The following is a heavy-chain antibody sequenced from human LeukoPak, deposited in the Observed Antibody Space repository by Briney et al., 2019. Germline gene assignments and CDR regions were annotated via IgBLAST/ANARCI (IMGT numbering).Heavy chain of an antibody. D-gene: IGHD3-16*02. V-gene: IGHV1-8*01. J-gene: IGHJ3*02. Sequence: ASVKVSCKASGYTFTSYDINWVRQATGQGLEWMGWMNPNSGTTGYAQKFQGRVTMTRNTSISTAYMELSSLRSEDTAVYYCARAGRGITFGGVIVILHDAFDIWGQGTMVTVSS. CDR3: ARAGRGITFGGVIVILHDAFDI. CDR2: MNPNSGTT. CDR1: GYTFTSYD.